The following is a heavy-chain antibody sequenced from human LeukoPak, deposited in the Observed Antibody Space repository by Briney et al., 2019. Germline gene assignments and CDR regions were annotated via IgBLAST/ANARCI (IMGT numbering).Heavy chain of an antibody. D-gene: IGHD3-10*01. Sequence: SVKVSCKASGGTFSSYAISWVRQAPGQGLEWMGGIIPIFGTANHAQKFQGRVTITADESTSTAYMELSSLRSEDTAVYYCAGFYGSGSYYYYYYGMDVWGQGTTVTVSS. J-gene: IGHJ6*02. CDR3: AGFYGSGSYYYYYYGMDV. CDR2: IIPIFGTA. CDR1: GGTFSSYA. V-gene: IGHV1-69*13.